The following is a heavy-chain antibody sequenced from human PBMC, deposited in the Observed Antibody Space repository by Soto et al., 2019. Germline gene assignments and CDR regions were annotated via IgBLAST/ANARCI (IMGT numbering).Heavy chain of an antibody. CDR3: ASRYYYDSSGRHYYFDY. CDR1: GGPISSYY. J-gene: IGHJ4*02. CDR2: IYYSGST. Sequence: SETLSLTCTVSGGPISSYYWSWIRQPPGKGLEWIGYIYYSGSTNYNPSLKSRVTISVDTSKNQFSLKLSSVTAADTAVYYCASRYYYDSSGRHYYFDYWGQGTLVTVSS. D-gene: IGHD3-22*01. V-gene: IGHV4-59*01.